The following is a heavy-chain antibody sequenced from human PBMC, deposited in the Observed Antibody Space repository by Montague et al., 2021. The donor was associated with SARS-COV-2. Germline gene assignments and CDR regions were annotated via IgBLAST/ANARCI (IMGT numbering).Heavy chain of an antibody. CDR2: IYFSGST. J-gene: IGHJ3*02. CDR1: GVSISSYY. Sequence: SETRSLTCTVSGVSISSYYWSWIRQPPGKGLEWIGCIYFSGSTNYNPSLKSRVTISVDTSKNQFSLKLSSVTAADTAVYYCARHGRFSVIVNTPRGAFDIWGQGTMVTVSS. V-gene: IGHV4-59*08. CDR3: ARHGRFSVIVNTPRGAFDI. D-gene: IGHD3-22*01.